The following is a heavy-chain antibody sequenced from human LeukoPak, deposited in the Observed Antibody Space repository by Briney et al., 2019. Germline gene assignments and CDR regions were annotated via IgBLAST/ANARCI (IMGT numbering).Heavy chain of an antibody. CDR2: MYSSGRT. J-gene: IGHJ4*02. CDR1: GGSISSGSYY. V-gene: IGHV4-61*02. CDR3: ARGGSTVPRDY. Sequence: SETLSLTCTVSGGSISSGSYYWSWTRQLAGKGLEWIGRMYSSGRTDYNPSLKSRVTISVDTSKNQFSLKLSSVTAADTAVYYCARGGSTVPRDYWGQGTLVTVSS. D-gene: IGHD4-11*01.